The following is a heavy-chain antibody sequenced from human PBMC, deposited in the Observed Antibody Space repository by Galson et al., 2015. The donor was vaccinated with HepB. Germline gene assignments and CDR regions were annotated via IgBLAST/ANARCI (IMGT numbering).Heavy chain of an antibody. Sequence: SLRLSCAASGFTFSNYGMHWVRQAPGKGLEWLAVIWYDGSNQYYADSVKGRFTISRDNSKSTLYLQMNSLRAEDTAVYYCAKSVWQWLVLDYWGQGAQVTVSS. V-gene: IGHV3-33*06. CDR3: AKSVWQWLVLDY. D-gene: IGHD6-19*01. J-gene: IGHJ4*02. CDR1: GFTFSNYG. CDR2: IWYDGSNQ.